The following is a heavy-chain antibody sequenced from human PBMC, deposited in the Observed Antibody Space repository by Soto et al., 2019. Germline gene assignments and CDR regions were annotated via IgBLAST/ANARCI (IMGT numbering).Heavy chain of an antibody. Sequence: KPSETLSLTCTVSGASISSYFWTWIRQPAGKGLDWIGRISTSGTTNYNPSLKSRVTLSVDTSKNHFSLNLSSLTAADTAVYYCAREAGPDRWFDPWGQGTLVTVSS. J-gene: IGHJ5*02. V-gene: IGHV4-4*07. CDR2: ISTSGTT. D-gene: IGHD6-19*01. CDR3: AREAGPDRWFDP. CDR1: GASISSYF.